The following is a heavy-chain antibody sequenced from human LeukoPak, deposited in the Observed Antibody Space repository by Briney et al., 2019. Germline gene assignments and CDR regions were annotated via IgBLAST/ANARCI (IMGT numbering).Heavy chain of an antibody. D-gene: IGHD3-3*01. Sequence: GGSLRLSCAASGFTFSSYWMSWVRQAPGKGREWVANIKQDGSEKYYVDSVKGRFTISRDNAKNSLYLQMNSLRAEDTAVYYCARDSNYDFWSGYYDPDNWFDPWGQGTLVTVSS. J-gene: IGHJ5*02. CDR1: GFTFSSYW. V-gene: IGHV3-7*01. CDR3: ARDSNYDFWSGYYDPDNWFDP. CDR2: IKQDGSEK.